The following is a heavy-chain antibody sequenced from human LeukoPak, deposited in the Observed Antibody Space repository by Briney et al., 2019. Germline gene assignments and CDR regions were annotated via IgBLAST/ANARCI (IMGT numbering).Heavy chain of an antibody. CDR1: GFTFSSYS. D-gene: IGHD2-8*01. J-gene: IGHJ4*02. Sequence: GGSLRLSCAASGFTFSSYSMNWVRQAPGKGLEWVSSISSSSSYIYYADSVKGRFTISRDNAKNSLYLQMNSLRAEDTAVYYCARDQGVNRRPDDYWGQGTLVTVSS. V-gene: IGHV3-21*01. CDR3: ARDQGVNRRPDDY. CDR2: ISSSSSYI.